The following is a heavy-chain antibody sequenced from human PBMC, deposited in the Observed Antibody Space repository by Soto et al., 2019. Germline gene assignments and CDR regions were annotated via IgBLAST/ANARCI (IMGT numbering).Heavy chain of an antibody. D-gene: IGHD2-2*01. CDR1: GFTFSSYG. V-gene: IGHV3-33*01. CDR2: IWYDGSNK. CDR3: ARDYDGYCSSTSCYGPFDY. J-gene: IGHJ4*02. Sequence: PGGSLRLSCAASGFTFSSYGMHWVRQAPGKGLEWVAVIWYDGSNKYYADSVKGRFTISRDNSKNTLYLQMNSLRAEDTAVYYCARDYDGYCSSTSCYGPFDYWGQGTLVTVSS.